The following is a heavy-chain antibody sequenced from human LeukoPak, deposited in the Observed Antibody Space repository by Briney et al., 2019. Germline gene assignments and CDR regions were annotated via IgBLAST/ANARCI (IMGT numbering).Heavy chain of an antibody. CDR1: GFTFSTYA. Sequence: GGSLRLSCAASGFTFSTYAMNWVRQAPGEGLEWVSSIGGSSTSLYYADSLKGRFTISRDNAKNSLYLQLNSLRAEDTAVYYCARETQSGGYPYYFDYWGQGTLVTVSS. V-gene: IGHV3-21*01. J-gene: IGHJ4*02. CDR2: IGGSSTSL. CDR3: ARETQSGGYPYYFDY. D-gene: IGHD5-18*01.